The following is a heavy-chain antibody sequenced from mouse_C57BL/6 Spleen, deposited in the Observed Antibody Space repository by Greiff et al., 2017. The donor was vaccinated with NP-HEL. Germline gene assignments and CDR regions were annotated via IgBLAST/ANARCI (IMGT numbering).Heavy chain of an antibody. CDR1: GYTFTSYW. D-gene: IGHD4-1*01. CDR2: IDPSDSYP. CDR3: ARRLGGYAMDY. J-gene: IGHJ4*01. V-gene: IGHV1-50*01. Sequence: QVQLQQSGAELVKPGASVKLSCKASGYTFTSYWIQWVKQRPGQGLERIGEIDPSDSYPTYNQKFKGKATLTVDTSSSTAYMQLSSLTSEDSAVYYCARRLGGYAMDYWGQGTSVTVSS.